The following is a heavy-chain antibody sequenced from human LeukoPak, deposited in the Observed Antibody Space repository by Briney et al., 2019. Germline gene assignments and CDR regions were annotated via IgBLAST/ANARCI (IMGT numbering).Heavy chain of an antibody. CDR3: ARGPDILTVRYFDY. V-gene: IGHV4-4*07. Sequence: PSETLTLTCTVSGGSISSYFWSWIRQPAGKGLEWIGRIYTSGSTNYNPSLKSRVTISVDTSKNQFSLKLSSVTAADTAVYYCARGPDILTVRYFDYWGQGTLVTVSS. J-gene: IGHJ4*02. CDR2: IYTSGST. CDR1: GGSISSYF. D-gene: IGHD3-9*01.